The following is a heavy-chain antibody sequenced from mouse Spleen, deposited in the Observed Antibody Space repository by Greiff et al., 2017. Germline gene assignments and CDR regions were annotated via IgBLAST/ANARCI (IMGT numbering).Heavy chain of an antibody. J-gene: IGHJ2*01. D-gene: IGHD1-1*01. CDR3: TRKEIYYYGSSYRDY. V-gene: IGHV1-15*01. CDR1: GYTFTDYE. Sequence: VQLQESGAELVRPGASVTLSCKASGYTFTDYEMHWVKQTPVHGLEWIGAIDPETGGTAYNQKFKGKAILTADKSSSTAYMELRSLTSEDSAVYYCTRKEIYYYGSSYRDYWGQGTTLTVSS. CDR2: IDPETGGT.